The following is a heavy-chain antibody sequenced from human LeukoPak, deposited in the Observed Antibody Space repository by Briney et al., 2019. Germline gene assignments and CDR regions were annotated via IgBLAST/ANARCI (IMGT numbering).Heavy chain of an antibody. CDR1: GYFISSGYY. CDR2: IYHSGST. Sequence: PSETLSPTCTVSGYFISSGYYWGWIRQPPGKGLEWIGNIYHSGSTNSNPSLKSRVTISVDTSKNQFSLKLSSVTAPDTAVYYCARRLLGYCTGGSCYSGYFQHWGQGTLVTVSS. D-gene: IGHD2-15*01. V-gene: IGHV4-38-2*02. J-gene: IGHJ1*01. CDR3: ARRLLGYCTGGSCYSGYFQH.